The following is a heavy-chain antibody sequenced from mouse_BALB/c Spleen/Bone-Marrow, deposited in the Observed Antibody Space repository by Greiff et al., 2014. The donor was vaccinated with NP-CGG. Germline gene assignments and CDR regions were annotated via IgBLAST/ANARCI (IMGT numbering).Heavy chain of an antibody. Sequence: VQVVESGPGLVAPSQSLSITCTVSGFSLTSYGVHWVRQPPGKGLEWLGVIWADGSTNYNSALMSRLSISKDNSKSQVFLKMNSLQTDGTAMYYCAREGSTMITTPFAYWGQGTLVTVSA. J-gene: IGHJ3*01. CDR2: IWADGST. V-gene: IGHV2-9*02. D-gene: IGHD2-4*01. CDR3: AREGSTMITTPFAY. CDR1: GFSLTSYG.